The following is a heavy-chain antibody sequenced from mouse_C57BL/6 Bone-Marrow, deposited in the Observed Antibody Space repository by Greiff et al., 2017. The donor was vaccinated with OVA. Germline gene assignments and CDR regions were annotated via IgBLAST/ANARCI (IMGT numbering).Heavy chain of an antibody. Sequence: VQLVESGAELVKPGASVKISCKASGYAFSSYWMNWVKQRPGKGLEWIGQIYPGDGDTNYNGKFKGKATLTADKSSSTAYMQLSSLTSEDSAVYFCARSEEHAMDYWGQGTSVTVSS. J-gene: IGHJ4*01. CDR2: IYPGDGDT. CDR1: GYAFSSYW. CDR3: ARSEEHAMDY. V-gene: IGHV1-80*01.